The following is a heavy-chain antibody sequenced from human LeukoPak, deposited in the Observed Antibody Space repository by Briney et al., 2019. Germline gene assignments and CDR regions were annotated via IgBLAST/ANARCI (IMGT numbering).Heavy chain of an antibody. CDR1: VRFFSRYY. V-gene: IGHV4-34*01. Sequence: PSETLSLTCAFYVRFFSRYYWSWIRQPPAKGLEGIGEINHSGSTNYNPSIKSRVPISVHTSKNQFSLKLSTVPAADPAVYYCARGSGMVRGVIPYFDYWGQGTLATVSS. J-gene: IGHJ4*02. D-gene: IGHD3-10*01. CDR3: ARGSGMVRGVIPYFDY. CDR2: INHSGST.